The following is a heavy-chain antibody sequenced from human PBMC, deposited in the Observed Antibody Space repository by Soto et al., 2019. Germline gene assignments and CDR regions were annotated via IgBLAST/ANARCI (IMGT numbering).Heavy chain of an antibody. D-gene: IGHD1-26*01. Sequence: QVQLVQSGAEVKKPGASVKVSCKASGYTFTSYGISWLRQAPGQGLEWMGWSSVNNGNRNYAQKFQGRLTMTPDTSTGPAYMGLGRLRSDDTAVYYCGGAAGKWEQTQHFVHWGQGTLVSVSS. CDR2: SSVNNGNR. CDR1: GYTFTSYG. V-gene: IGHV1-18*01. J-gene: IGHJ1*01. CDR3: GGAAGKWEQTQHFVH.